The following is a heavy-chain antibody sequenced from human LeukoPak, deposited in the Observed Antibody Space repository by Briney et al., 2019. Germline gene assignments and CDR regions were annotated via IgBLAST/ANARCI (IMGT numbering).Heavy chain of an antibody. Sequence: PSATLSLTCAVYGGSFSGYYWSWIRQPPGKGLEWVGEINHSGSTNYNPSLRSRVPISVDTYKNRFSPKLSSVTAADTAVYYCARGRREYYYDSSGRRAYFDYWGQGTLVTVSS. J-gene: IGHJ4*02. CDR1: GGSFSGYY. V-gene: IGHV4-34*01. CDR3: ARGRREYYYDSSGRRAYFDY. CDR2: INHSGST. D-gene: IGHD3-22*01.